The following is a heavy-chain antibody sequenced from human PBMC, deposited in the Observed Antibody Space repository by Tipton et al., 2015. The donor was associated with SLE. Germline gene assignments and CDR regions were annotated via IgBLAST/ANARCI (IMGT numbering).Heavy chain of an antibody. CDR2: IYYSGSA. CDR1: GGSISSSSYY. V-gene: IGHV4-39*07. J-gene: IGHJ3*02. Sequence: LRLSCTVSGGSISSSSYYWGWIRQPPGKGLEWIGSIYYSGSANYNPSLKSRVTISVDRSSNQFSLKLSSVTAADTAVYYCARDRIPRDAFDIWGQGTMVTVSS. CDR3: ARDRIPRDAFDI. D-gene: IGHD2-21*01.